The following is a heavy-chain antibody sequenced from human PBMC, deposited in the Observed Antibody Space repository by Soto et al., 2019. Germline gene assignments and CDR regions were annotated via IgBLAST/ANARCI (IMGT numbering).Heavy chain of an antibody. J-gene: IGHJ5*02. CDR2: IYYSGST. Sequence: QVQLQESGPGLVKPSQTLSLTCTVSGGSISSGGYYWSWIRQHPGKGLEWIGYIYYSGSTYYNPSLKSRVTISVDTSKNQFSLKLSSVTAAATAVYYCARVPPTYYYGSGSYSWFDPWGQGTLVTVSS. CDR1: GGSISSGGYY. CDR3: ARVPPTYYYGSGSYSWFDP. D-gene: IGHD3-10*01. V-gene: IGHV4-31*03.